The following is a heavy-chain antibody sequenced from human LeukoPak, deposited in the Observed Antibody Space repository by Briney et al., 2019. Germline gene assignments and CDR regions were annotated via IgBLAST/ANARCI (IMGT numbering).Heavy chain of an antibody. CDR1: GYTFTNYG. CDR2: ISTYNDNT. D-gene: IGHD3-9*01. V-gene: IGHV1-18*01. J-gene: IGHJ5*02. CDR3: ARSLEGVSRFFDWSENWFDP. Sequence: ASVKVSCKASGYTFTNYGISWVRQAPGQGLEWMGWISTYNDNTNYAQKVQGRVTMTTDISTSTAYMELRSLRSDDTAVYYCARSLEGVSRFFDWSENWFDPWGQGTLVTVSS.